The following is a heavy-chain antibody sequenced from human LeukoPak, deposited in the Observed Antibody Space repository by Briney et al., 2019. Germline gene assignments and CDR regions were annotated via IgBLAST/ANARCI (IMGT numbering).Heavy chain of an antibody. Sequence: PSETLSLTCTVSGGSISSYYWSWIRQPAGKGLEWIGRIYTSGSTNYNPSLKSRVTMSVDTSKNQFSLKLSSVTAADTAVYYCAREYKRPMIQLWEGPIDYWGQGTLVTVSS. D-gene: IGHD5-18*01. CDR1: GGSISSYY. J-gene: IGHJ4*02. V-gene: IGHV4-4*07. CDR2: IYTSGST. CDR3: AREYKRPMIQLWEGPIDY.